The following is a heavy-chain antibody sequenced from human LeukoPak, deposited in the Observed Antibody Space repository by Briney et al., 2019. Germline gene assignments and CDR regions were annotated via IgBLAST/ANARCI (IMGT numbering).Heavy chain of an antibody. CDR1: GYTFTGYY. D-gene: IGHD2-2*01. V-gene: IGHV1-2*02. Sequence: ASVKVSCEASGYTFTGYYMHWVRQAPGQGLEWMGWINPNSGGTNYAQKFQGRVTMTRDTSISTAYMELSRLRSDDTAVYYCASGSDPIVVVPAAETSDYWGQGTLVTVSS. CDR2: INPNSGGT. J-gene: IGHJ4*02. CDR3: ASGSDPIVVVPAAETSDY.